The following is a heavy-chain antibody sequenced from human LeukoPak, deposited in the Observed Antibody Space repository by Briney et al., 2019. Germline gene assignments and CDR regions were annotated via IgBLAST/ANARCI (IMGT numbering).Heavy chain of an antibody. V-gene: IGHV1-69*05. CDR3: ARGRRRFDGSGSYDGWFDP. J-gene: IGHJ5*02. CDR1: GGTFSSYA. CDR2: IIPIFGTA. Sequence: SVKVSCKASGGTFSSYAISWVRQAPGQGLEWMGRIIPIFGTANHAQKFQGRVTITTDESTSTAYMELSSLRSEDTAVYYCARGRRRFDGSGSYDGWFDPWGQGTLVTVSS. D-gene: IGHD3-10*01.